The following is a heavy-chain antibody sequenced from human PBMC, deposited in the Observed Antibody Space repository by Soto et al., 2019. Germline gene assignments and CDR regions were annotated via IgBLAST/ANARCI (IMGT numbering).Heavy chain of an antibody. CDR3: SRIRTTMIVVVGDY. CDR2: IRSKTYGGTT. Sequence: SLRLSCTASGFTFGDYAMSWFRQAPGKGLEWVGFIRSKTYGGTTEYAAAVKGRFIISRDDSKSIAYLQMDSLKTEDTAVYYCSRIRTTMIVVVGDYWGQGTLVTVSS. CDR1: GFTFGDYA. J-gene: IGHJ4*02. V-gene: IGHV3-49*03. D-gene: IGHD3-22*01.